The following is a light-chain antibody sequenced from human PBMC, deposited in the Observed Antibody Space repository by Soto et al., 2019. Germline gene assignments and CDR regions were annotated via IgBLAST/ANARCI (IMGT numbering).Light chain of an antibody. V-gene: IGLV2-14*01. CDR3: SSYTSGSTPYV. Sequence: QSVLTQPAPVSGSPGQSITISCTGTSSDVGSYNYVSWYQQHPGKAPKLMIYEVSNRPSGVSNRFSGSKSGNTASLTISGLQPEDEADYYCSSYTSGSTPYVFGTGTKV. CDR1: SSDVGSYNY. CDR2: EVS. J-gene: IGLJ1*01.